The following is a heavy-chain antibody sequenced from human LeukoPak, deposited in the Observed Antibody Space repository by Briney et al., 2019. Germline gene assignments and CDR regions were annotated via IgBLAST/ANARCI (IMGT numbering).Heavy chain of an antibody. D-gene: IGHD3-22*01. Sequence: SETLSLTCTVSGGSIRSSYYYWGWIRQPPGKGLEWIGSIYDSGSTYYNPSLKSRVTISVDTSKNQFSLKLSSVTAADTAVYYCARQDYYDSSGYYSLGGAFDIWGQGTMVTVSS. V-gene: IGHV4-39*01. CDR2: IYDSGST. J-gene: IGHJ3*02. CDR1: GGSIRSSYYY. CDR3: ARQDYYDSSGYYSLGGAFDI.